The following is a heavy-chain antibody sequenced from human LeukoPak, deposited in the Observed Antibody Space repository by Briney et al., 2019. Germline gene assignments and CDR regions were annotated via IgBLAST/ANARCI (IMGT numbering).Heavy chain of an antibody. V-gene: IGHV3-30*04. J-gene: IGHJ6*03. D-gene: IGHD2/OR15-2a*01. CDR1: GFTFSSYA. CDR3: XXXXXXXXXXXXQNPHYYYYMDV. CDR2: ISYDGSNK. Sequence: GGSLTLSCAASGFTFSSYAMHWVRQAPGKGLEWVAVISYDGSNKYYADSVKGRFTISRDNSKNTLYLQMNSLRAEDTAVYXXXXXXXXXXXXXXQNPHYYYYMDVWGKGTTVTVSS.